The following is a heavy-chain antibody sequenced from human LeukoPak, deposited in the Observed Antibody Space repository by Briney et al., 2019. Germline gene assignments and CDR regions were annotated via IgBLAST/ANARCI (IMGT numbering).Heavy chain of an antibody. V-gene: IGHV3-23*01. D-gene: IGHD4-17*01. J-gene: IGHJ5*02. CDR1: GFTFSSYG. CDR2: ISGSGGST. Sequence: PGGTLRLSCAASGFTFSSYGMSWVRQAPGKGLEWVSAISGSGGSTYYADSVKGRFTISRDNSKNTLYLQMNSLRAEDTAVYYCSKDYGERGKDWFDPWGQGTLVTVSS. CDR3: SKDYGERGKDWFDP.